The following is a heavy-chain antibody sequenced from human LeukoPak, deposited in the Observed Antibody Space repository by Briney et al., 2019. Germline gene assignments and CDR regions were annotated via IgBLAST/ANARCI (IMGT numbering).Heavy chain of an antibody. CDR2: VSYDGSEK. Sequence: PGGSLRLSCAASGFTFSSYPMHWVRQAPGKGLEWVAVVSYDGSEKNYADSVKGRFTISRDNSKNTVYLRMNSLGPEDTALYFCAKDSVTTFSEFDYWGQGTLVTVSS. J-gene: IGHJ4*02. V-gene: IGHV3-30*04. CDR1: GFTFSSYP. D-gene: IGHD4-17*01. CDR3: AKDSVTTFSEFDY.